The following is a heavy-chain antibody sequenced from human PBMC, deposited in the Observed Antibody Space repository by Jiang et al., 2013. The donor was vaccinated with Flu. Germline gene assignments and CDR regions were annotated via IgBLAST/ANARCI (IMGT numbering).Heavy chain of an antibody. CDR2: IDPADSYS. J-gene: IGHJ5*02. Sequence: SWVRQMPGKGLEWVGRIDPADSYSNYSPSFQGHVNISVDRSIDTAFLQWSSLKASDTAIYYCARHNGASAHQRALPGNNWFDPWGQGTLVTVSS. V-gene: IGHV5-10-1*01. D-gene: IGHD2-8*01. CDR3: ARHNGASAHQRALPGNNWFDP.